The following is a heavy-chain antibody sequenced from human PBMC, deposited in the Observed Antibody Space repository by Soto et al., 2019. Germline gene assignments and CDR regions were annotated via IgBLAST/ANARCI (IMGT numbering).Heavy chain of an antibody. D-gene: IGHD1-26*01. CDR1: VGSISIYY. CDR2: IYYSGST. CDR3: ARDRDGSCPAAFDI. V-gene: IGHV4-59*01. Sequence: LSLACTISVGSISIYYWSWIRQPPGKGLEWIGYIYYSGSTNYNPSLKSRVTISVDTSKNQFSLKLSSVTAADTAVYYCARDRDGSCPAAFDIWGQGTMVTVSS. J-gene: IGHJ3*02.